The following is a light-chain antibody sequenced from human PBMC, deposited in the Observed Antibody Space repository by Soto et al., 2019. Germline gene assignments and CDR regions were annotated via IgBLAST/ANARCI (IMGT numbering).Light chain of an antibody. Sequence: EIVLTHSPATLSLKPGERAALSARASQSVSSYLVWYQQKPGQAPRLLIFGASNRATGIPARFSGSGSGTDFTLTINSLEPEDFAVYYCQQRSSWPIPFGQVTRLEIK. J-gene: IGKJ5*01. CDR2: GAS. CDR1: QSVSSY. V-gene: IGKV3-11*01. CDR3: QQRSSWPIP.